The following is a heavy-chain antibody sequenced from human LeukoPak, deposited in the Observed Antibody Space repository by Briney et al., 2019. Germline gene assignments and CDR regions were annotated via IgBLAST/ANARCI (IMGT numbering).Heavy chain of an antibody. Sequence: GASVKVSCKASGYTFTDYYIHWVRRAPGQGLEWMGWVDPRSGITKCTQKFQGRVTMTRDTSINTVYVDLSGLTLDDTAVYYCATDNYGMLDYWGQGTLVTVSS. CDR3: ATDNYGMLDY. V-gene: IGHV1-2*02. D-gene: IGHD3-9*01. CDR2: VDPRSGIT. CDR1: GYTFTDYY. J-gene: IGHJ4*02.